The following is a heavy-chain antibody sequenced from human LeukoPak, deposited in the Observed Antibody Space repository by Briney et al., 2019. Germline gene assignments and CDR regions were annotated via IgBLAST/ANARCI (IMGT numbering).Heavy chain of an antibody. CDR1: GFTFSSYA. Sequence: GGSLRLSCAASGFTFSSYAMNWVRQAPGKGLEWVSPISGSGSSTYYADSVKGRFTISRDNSKNTLYLQMNSLRAEDTAVYYCAKFGVLRGAGYLGFDYWGQGTLVTVFS. J-gene: IGHJ4*02. CDR2: ISGSGSST. V-gene: IGHV3-23*01. CDR3: AKFGVLRGAGYLGFDY. D-gene: IGHD3-10*01.